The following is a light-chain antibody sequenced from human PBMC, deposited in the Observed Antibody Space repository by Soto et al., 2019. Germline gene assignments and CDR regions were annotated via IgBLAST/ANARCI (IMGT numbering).Light chain of an antibody. Sequence: EIVLTQSPATLSLSPGERATLSCRASQSVSSYLAWYQQKPGQAPRLLIYDASNRATGIPARFSGSGSGTDFTLTISSLVPEDFAVYYCQQRSNWPGFGPGTKVDIK. CDR2: DAS. CDR3: QQRSNWPG. J-gene: IGKJ3*01. CDR1: QSVSSY. V-gene: IGKV3-11*01.